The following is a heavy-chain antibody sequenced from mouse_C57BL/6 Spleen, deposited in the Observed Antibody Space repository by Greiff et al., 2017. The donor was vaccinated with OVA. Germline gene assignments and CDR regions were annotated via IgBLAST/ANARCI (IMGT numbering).Heavy chain of an antibody. D-gene: IGHD2-5*01. J-gene: IGHJ2*01. Sequence: VQLEQPGAELVRPGSSVKLSCKASGYTFTSYWMHWVKQRPIQGLEWIGNIDPSDSDTHYNQKFKDKSTLTVDKSSSTAYMQLSSLTSEDSAVYYCARSGGYYSNFDDWGQGTTLTVSS. CDR2: IDPSDSDT. V-gene: IGHV1-52*01. CDR1: GYTFTSYW. CDR3: ARSGGYYSNFDD.